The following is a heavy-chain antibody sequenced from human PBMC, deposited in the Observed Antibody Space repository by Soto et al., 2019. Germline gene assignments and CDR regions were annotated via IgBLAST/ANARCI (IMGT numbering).Heavy chain of an antibody. CDR2: ISYSGTT. V-gene: IGHV4-59*01. CDR1: GGSLSSYY. Sequence: PSETLSLTCTVSGGSLSSYYWSWIRRPPGMGLEWIASISYSGTTNYNSSLKSRVTISVDTSKNQFSLKLSSVTAADTAVYYCAGHYGSGSLTTTPYDYWGQGTLVTVSS. D-gene: IGHD3-10*01. CDR3: AGHYGSGSLTTTPYDY. J-gene: IGHJ4*02.